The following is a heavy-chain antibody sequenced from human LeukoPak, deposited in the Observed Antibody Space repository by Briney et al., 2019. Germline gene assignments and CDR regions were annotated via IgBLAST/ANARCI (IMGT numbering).Heavy chain of an antibody. J-gene: IGHJ4*02. V-gene: IGHV3-74*01. D-gene: IGHD1-26*01. CDR3: ARVVVGGSYLLDY. Sequence: AGGSLRLSCTASGFTFSTYWMHWVRRGPGKGRMWVSRINSDGSSTSYADSVKGRFTISRDNAKNTLYLQMNSLRAEDTAVYYCARVVVGGSYLLDYWGQGTLVTVSS. CDR2: INSDGSST. CDR1: GFTFSTYW.